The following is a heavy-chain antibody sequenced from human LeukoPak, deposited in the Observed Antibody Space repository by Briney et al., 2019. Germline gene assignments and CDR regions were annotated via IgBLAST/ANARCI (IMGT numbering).Heavy chain of an antibody. V-gene: IGHV3-23*01. CDR1: GFTFSSYA. CDR2: ISGSGGST. J-gene: IGHJ6*02. Sequence: GGSLRLSSAASGFTFSSYAMSWVRQAPGKGLEWVSAISGSGGSTYYADSVKGRFTISRDNSKNTLYLQMNSLRAEDTAVYYCAKVGVGSSGWYISPLYYYYGMDVWGQGTTVTVSS. D-gene: IGHD6-19*01. CDR3: AKVGVGSSGWYISPLYYYYGMDV.